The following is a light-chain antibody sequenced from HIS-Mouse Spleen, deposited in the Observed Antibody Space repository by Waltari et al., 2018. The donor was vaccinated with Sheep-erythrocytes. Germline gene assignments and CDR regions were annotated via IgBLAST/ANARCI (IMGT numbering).Light chain of an antibody. CDR1: KLGETY. CDR3: QAWDSSTVV. Sequence: SYELTQPPSVSVSPGQTASITISGAKLGETYACWYQQKPGQSPVLVIYQDSKRPSGIPERFSGSNSGNTATLTISGTQAMDEADYYCQAWDSSTVVFGGGTKLTVL. CDR2: QDS. V-gene: IGLV3-1*01. J-gene: IGLJ2*01.